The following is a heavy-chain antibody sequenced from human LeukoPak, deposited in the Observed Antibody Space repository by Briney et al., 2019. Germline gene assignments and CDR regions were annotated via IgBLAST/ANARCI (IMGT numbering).Heavy chain of an antibody. CDR2: IYSGGNT. CDR1: GFTVSSNF. D-gene: IGHD4-23*01. CDR3: TRVYGGAS. V-gene: IGHV3-53*01. Sequence: GGSLRLSCAASGFTVSSNFMSWVSQAPGKGLEWVSVIYSGGNTYYADSVKGRFTISRDNSKNTLYLQLNSLRAEDTAVYYCTRVYGGASWGQGTLVTVSS. J-gene: IGHJ5*02.